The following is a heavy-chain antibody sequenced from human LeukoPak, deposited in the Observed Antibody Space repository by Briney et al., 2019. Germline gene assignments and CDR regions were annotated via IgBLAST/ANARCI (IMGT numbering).Heavy chain of an antibody. D-gene: IGHD2-2*01. CDR3: AKKTSYHFDY. V-gene: IGHV3-13*01. CDR1: GFSFRTSD. Sequence: HSGGSLRLSCAASGFSFRTSDMHWVRQAPGKGLEWVSAIGTVGDTYYPGSVKGRFTISRDDAKNSLYLQMDNLRAGDTAIYYCAKKTSYHFDYWGQGTLVTVSS. J-gene: IGHJ4*02. CDR2: IGTVGDT.